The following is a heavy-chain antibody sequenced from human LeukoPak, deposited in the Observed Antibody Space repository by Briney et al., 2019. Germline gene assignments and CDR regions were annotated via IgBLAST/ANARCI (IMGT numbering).Heavy chain of an antibody. CDR2: ISAYNGNT. CDR3: ARGRYYYDSSVDPFDY. Sequence: ASVKVSCKASGYTFTSYGISWVRQAPGQGLEWMGWISAYNGNTNYAQKLRGRVTMTTDTSTSTAYMELRSLRSDDTAVYYCARGRYYYDSSVDPFDYWGQGTLVTVSS. V-gene: IGHV1-18*01. J-gene: IGHJ4*02. CDR1: GYTFTSYG. D-gene: IGHD3-22*01.